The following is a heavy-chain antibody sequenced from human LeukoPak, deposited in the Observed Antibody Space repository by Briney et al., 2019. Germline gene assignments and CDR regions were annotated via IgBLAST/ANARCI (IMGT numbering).Heavy chain of an antibody. V-gene: IGHV4-59*01. CDR1: GGSISSYY. Sequence: WETLSLTCTVSGGSISSYYWSWIRQPPGKGLEWIGYIYYSGSTNYNPSLKSRVTISVDTSKNQFSLKLSSVTAADTAVYYCAAFYDFWSGYYIENAFDIWGQGTMVTVSS. CDR2: IYYSGST. J-gene: IGHJ3*02. CDR3: AAFYDFWSGYYIENAFDI. D-gene: IGHD3-3*01.